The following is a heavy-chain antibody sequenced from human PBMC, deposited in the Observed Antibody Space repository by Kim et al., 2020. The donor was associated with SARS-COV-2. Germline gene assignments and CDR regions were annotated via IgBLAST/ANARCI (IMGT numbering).Heavy chain of an antibody. Sequence: SETLSLTCAVSGGSISSSNWWSWVRQPPGKGLEWIGEIYHSGSTNYNPSLKSRVTISVDKSKNQFSLKLSSVTAADTAVYYCARGITMVRGVINLDYWGQGTLVTVSS. CDR1: GGSISSSNW. CDR3: ARGITMVRGVINLDY. J-gene: IGHJ4*02. D-gene: IGHD3-10*01. V-gene: IGHV4-4*02. CDR2: IYHSGST.